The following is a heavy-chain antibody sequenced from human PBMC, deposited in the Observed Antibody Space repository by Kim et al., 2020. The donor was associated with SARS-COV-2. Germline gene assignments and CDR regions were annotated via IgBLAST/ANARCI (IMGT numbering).Heavy chain of an antibody. D-gene: IGHD3-10*01. CDR2: IYHSGTT. J-gene: IGHJ6*02. Sequence: SETLSLTCAISGGSISTINWWSWVRQPPGKGLEWIGEIYHSGTTTYNPSLESRVSISVDKSKNQFSLKLSSVTAADTAVYYCARDRPHTYGSGTYMVVWGQGTTVTVSS. CDR3: ARDRPHTYGSGTYMVV. V-gene: IGHV4-4*02. CDR1: GGSISTINW.